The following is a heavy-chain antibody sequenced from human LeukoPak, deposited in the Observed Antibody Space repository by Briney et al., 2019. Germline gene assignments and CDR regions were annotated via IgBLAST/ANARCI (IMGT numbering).Heavy chain of an antibody. J-gene: IGHJ4*01. Sequence: SVKVSCKASGFTFTSSAVQWVRQARGQRLEWIGWIVVGSGNTNYAQKFQERVTITRDMSTSTAYMELSSLRSEDTAVYYCAAPRYCSSTSCYDFDYWGQEPWSPSPQ. CDR1: GFTFTSSA. CDR2: IVVGSGNT. V-gene: IGHV1-58*01. D-gene: IGHD2-2*01. CDR3: AAPRYCSSTSCYDFDY.